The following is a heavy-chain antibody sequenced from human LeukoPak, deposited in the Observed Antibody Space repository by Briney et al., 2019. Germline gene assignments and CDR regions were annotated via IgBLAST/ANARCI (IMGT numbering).Heavy chain of an antibody. J-gene: IGHJ4*02. Sequence: GASVKVSCKASGGTFSSYAISWVRQAPGQGLEWMGGIIPIFGTANYAQKFQGRVTITADESTSTAYMELSSLRSEDTAVYYCANDGSGSSNFDYWGQGTLVTVSS. D-gene: IGHD3-10*01. CDR3: ANDGSGSSNFDY. CDR2: IIPIFGTA. CDR1: GGTFSSYA. V-gene: IGHV1-69*13.